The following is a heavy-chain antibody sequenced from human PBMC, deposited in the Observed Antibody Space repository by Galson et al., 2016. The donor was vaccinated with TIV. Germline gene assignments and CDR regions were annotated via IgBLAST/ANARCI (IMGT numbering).Heavy chain of an antibody. CDR1: GGIFRNYP. Sequence: SVKVSCKASGGIFRNYPISWVRQAPGQGLEWMGGIIPIFNIADYAQKFQGRVTITADESARTVSMELSSLRSDDPAVYYCARAGGGYHDTYWYFDLWGRGTLVTVSS. J-gene: IGHJ2*01. CDR3: ARAGGGYHDTYWYFDL. V-gene: IGHV1-69*13. D-gene: IGHD3-22*01. CDR2: IIPIFNIA.